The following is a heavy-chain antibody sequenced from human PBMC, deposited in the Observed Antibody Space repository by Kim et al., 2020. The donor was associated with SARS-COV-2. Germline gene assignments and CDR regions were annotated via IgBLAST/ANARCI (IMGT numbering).Heavy chain of an antibody. D-gene: IGHD6-13*01. CDR3: AKDRVRAAGRGDHYYGMDV. CDR2: ISYDGSNK. J-gene: IGHJ6*02. V-gene: IGHV3-30*18. Sequence: GGSLRLSCAASGFTFSSYGMHWVRQAPGKGLEWVAVISYDGSNKYYADSVKGRFTISRDNSKNTLYLQMNSLRAEDTAVYYCAKDRVRAAGRGDHYYGMDVWGQGTTVTVSS. CDR1: GFTFSSYG.